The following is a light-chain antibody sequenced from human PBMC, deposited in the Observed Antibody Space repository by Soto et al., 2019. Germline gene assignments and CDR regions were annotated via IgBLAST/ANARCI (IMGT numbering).Light chain of an antibody. V-gene: IGKV1-9*01. CDR2: AAS. CDR1: QGISSY. J-gene: IGKJ3*01. CDR3: QQLNSYPPPT. Sequence: DIQLTQSPSFLSASVGERVTITCRASQGISSYLAWYQQKPGKAPKLLIYAASTLQSGVPSRFSGSGSGTEVTLTISSLQPEDVATDYCQQLNSYPPPTFGPGTKVDIK.